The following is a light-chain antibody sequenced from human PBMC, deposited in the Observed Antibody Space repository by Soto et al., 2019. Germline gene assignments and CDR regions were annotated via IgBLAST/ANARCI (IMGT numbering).Light chain of an antibody. CDR2: DVS. J-gene: IGLJ2*01. CDR3: SSYTSSSTTVL. Sequence: QSALTQPASVSGSAGQSITISCTGTSSDDGGYNYVSWYQQHPGKAPKLMIYDVSNRPSGVSNRFSGSKSGNTASLTISGLQAEDEADYYCSSYTSSSTTVLFGGGTKLTVL. CDR1: SSDDGGYNY. V-gene: IGLV2-14*01.